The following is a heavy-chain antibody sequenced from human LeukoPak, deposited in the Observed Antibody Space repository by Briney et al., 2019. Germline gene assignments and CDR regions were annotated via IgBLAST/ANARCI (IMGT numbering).Heavy chain of an antibody. J-gene: IGHJ3*02. CDR2: IYYSGST. CDR3: AREGIDGFDI. Sequence: SETLSLTCAVSGGSISSNNWWIWVRQHPGKGLEWIGYIYYSGSTYYSPSLKSRLTISIDTSKNQISLKLSSVTAADTAVYSCAREGIDGFDIWGQGTMVTVSS. V-gene: IGHV4-31*11. D-gene: IGHD2-15*01. CDR1: GGSISSNNW.